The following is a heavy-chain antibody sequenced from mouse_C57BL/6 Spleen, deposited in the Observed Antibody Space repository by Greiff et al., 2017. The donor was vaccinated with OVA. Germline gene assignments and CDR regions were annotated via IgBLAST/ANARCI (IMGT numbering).Heavy chain of an antibody. V-gene: IGHV1-53*01. J-gene: IGHJ3*01. D-gene: IGHD2-4*01. CDR3: ARQVYDYDGAWFAY. CDR2: INPSNGGT. Sequence: QVQLQQPGTELVKPGASVKLSCKASGYTFTSYWMHWVKQRPGQGLEWIGNINPSNGGTTYTETLKGQATLTVDKSSSTDYMQLSSLTSEDSAVYYCARQVYDYDGAWFAYWGQGTLVTVSA. CDR1: GYTFTSYW.